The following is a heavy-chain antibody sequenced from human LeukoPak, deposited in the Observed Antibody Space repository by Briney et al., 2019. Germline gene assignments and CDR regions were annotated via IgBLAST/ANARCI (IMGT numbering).Heavy chain of an antibody. V-gene: IGHV3-23*01. Sequence: GGSLRLSCAASGFTFSTSATSWVRQAPGEGLQWVSTLTGGDGGTYYADSVKGRFTISRDNSKHTVYLEMNSLRAEDTAVYYCARRLLVGTTVRPYFDYWGEGTLVTVSS. CDR2: LTGGDGGT. D-gene: IGHD1-26*01. J-gene: IGHJ4*02. CDR1: GFTFSTSA. CDR3: ARRLLVGTTVRPYFDY.